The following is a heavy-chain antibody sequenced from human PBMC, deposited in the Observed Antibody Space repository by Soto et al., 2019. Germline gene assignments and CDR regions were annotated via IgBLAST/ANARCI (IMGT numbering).Heavy chain of an antibody. CDR2: ISGSGDST. V-gene: IGHV3-23*01. CDR3: AKGVPGIAVAGTGYFQH. CDR1: GFTFSSYA. Sequence: EVQLLESGGGLVQPGGSLRLSCAASGFTFSSYAMSWVRQAPGKGLEWVSGISGSGDSTYYADSVKGRFTISRDNSKNTLCLQMNSRRAEDTGVYYCAKGVPGIAVAGTGYFQHWGQGTLVTVSS. D-gene: IGHD6-19*01. J-gene: IGHJ1*01.